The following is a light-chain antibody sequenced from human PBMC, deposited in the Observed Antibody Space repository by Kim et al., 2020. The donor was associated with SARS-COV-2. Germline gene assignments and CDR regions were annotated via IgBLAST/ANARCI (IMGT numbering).Light chain of an antibody. Sequence: QSGTIPGTGTSSDVGAYNYGSWYQQHPGKAPKLMIYEVSKRPSGVPDRFSGSKSGNTASLTVSGLQAEDEADYYCSSYAGTNNYVVFGGGTQLTVL. V-gene: IGLV2-8*01. J-gene: IGLJ2*01. CDR1: SSDVGAYNY. CDR3: SSYAGTNNYVV. CDR2: EVS.